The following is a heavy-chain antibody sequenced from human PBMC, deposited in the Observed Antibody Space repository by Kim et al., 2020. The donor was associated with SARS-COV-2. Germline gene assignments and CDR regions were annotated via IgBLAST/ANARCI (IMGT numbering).Heavy chain of an antibody. CDR1: GGSFSGYY. J-gene: IGHJ4*02. CDR3: ARGHYQGCSGGSCYFYYFDY. CDR2: INHTGST. Sequence: SETLSLTCAVYGGSFSGYYWSWIRQPPGKGLEWIGEINHTGSTNYNPSLKSRVTISVDTSKNQFSLKLSSGTAADTAVDYCARGHYQGCSGGSCYFYYFDYWGQGTLVTVSS. V-gene: IGHV4-34*01. D-gene: IGHD2-15*01.